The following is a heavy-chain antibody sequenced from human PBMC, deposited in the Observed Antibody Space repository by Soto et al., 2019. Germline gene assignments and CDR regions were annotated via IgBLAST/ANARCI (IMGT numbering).Heavy chain of an antibody. J-gene: IGHJ5*02. D-gene: IGHD3-9*01. CDR2: ISGSGGST. Sequence: GGSLRLSCAASGFTFSSYAMSWVRQAPGKGLEWVSAISGSGGSTYYADSVKGRFTISRDNSKNTLYLQMNSLRAEDMAVYYCAKEERYFDWLPPSDPWGQGTLVTVSS. CDR3: AKEERYFDWLPPSDP. V-gene: IGHV3-23*01. CDR1: GFTFSSYA.